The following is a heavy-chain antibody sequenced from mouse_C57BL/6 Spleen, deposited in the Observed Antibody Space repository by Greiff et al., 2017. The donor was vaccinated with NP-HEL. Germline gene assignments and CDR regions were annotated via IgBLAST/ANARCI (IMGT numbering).Heavy chain of an antibody. J-gene: IGHJ4*01. Sequence: VKLQESGPELVKPGASVKISCKASGYSFTSYYIHWVKQRPGQGLEWIGWIYPGSGNTKYNEKFKGKATLTADTSSSTAYMQLSSLTSEDSAVYYCARRAGTNAMDYWGQGTSVTVSS. D-gene: IGHD3-3*01. CDR1: GYSFTSYY. V-gene: IGHV1-66*01. CDR2: IYPGSGNT. CDR3: ARRAGTNAMDY.